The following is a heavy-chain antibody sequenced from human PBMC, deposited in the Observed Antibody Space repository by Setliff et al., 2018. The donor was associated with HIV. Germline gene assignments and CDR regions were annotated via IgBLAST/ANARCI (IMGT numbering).Heavy chain of an antibody. CDR2: IFYSGSS. D-gene: IGHD7-27*01. CDR1: GDSISSSSYY. V-gene: IGHV4-39*07. Sequence: SETLSLTCTVSGDSISSSSYYWAWIRQPPGNGLEWVGSIFYSGSSYYNPSLKSRATISVDTSKNQFSLNLKSVTAADSAVYYCARARYLTGADFAFWGPGTPVTV. J-gene: IGHJ4*02. CDR3: ARARYLTGADFAF.